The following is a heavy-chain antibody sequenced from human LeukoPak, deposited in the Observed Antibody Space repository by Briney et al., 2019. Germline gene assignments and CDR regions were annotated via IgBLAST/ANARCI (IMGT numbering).Heavy chain of an antibody. CDR1: GFSFSRDR. D-gene: IGHD1-1*01. V-gene: IGHV3-48*02. J-gene: IGHJ2*01. CDR2: ISNSDGSI. CDR3: ARYAATIGTYCYFDL. Sequence: GGSLRLSCAAAGFSFSRDRMNWVRQAPGKGLEWVSYISNSDGSIYYADSVKGRFTISRDNAKLSLFLQMNTLRDEDTAVYYCARYAATIGTYCYFDLWGRGTLVTVSS.